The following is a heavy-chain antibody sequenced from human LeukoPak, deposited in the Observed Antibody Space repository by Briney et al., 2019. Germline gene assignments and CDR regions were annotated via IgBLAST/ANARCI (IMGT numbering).Heavy chain of an antibody. D-gene: IGHD6-6*01. Sequence: SQTLSLTCSVSGGSLNNNNYYWSWIRQRPGKGLEWIGYMYNSGSTHYNPSLQSRVTMSVDTSKSQFSLNLTSVTAADTAVYYCARARRGSTSSPFRSSIAARNYFDYWGQGTLVTVSS. CDR1: GGSLNNNNYY. V-gene: IGHV4-31*03. CDR2: MYNSGST. CDR3: ARARRGSTSSPFRSSIAARNYFDY. J-gene: IGHJ4*02.